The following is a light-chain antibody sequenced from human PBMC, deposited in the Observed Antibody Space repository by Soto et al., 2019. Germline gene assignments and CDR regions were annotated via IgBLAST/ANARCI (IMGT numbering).Light chain of an antibody. J-gene: IGKJ1*01. CDR1: QSVSTN. CDR3: QQYDTCPRT. Sequence: EIGMTQSPASLSVPPGERATLSCRARQSVSTNFAWYLQKPGQAPRLLIYGASTRATAVPARFTASGSGTEFTLSISSLQSDDFGVYYCQQYDTCPRTFGQGTKVEIK. V-gene: IGKV3-15*01. CDR2: GAS.